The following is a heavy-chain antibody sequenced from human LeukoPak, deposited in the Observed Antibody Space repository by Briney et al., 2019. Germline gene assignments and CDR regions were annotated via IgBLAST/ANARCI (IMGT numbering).Heavy chain of an antibody. V-gene: IGHV4-59*02. CDR1: GGSVSSYY. CDR2: ISYTGGT. CDR3: AGSGGFTSPQNY. Sequence: SETLSLTCTVSGGSVSSYYWSWIRQPPGKGLEWTGCISYTGGTNYTPSLKSRVTISLDTSKNQFSLKLNSVTAADTALYYCAGSGGFTSPQNYWGQGTLVTV. J-gene: IGHJ4*02. D-gene: IGHD3-16*01.